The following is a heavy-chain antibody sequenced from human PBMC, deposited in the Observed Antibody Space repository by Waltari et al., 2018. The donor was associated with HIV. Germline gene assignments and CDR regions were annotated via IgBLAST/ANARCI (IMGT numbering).Heavy chain of an antibody. D-gene: IGHD2-21*02. V-gene: IGHV4-39*02. J-gene: IGHJ2*01. Sequence: HLQLQESGPLLVKPSQALYLTCSVAGASVTTSPLHLAWVRQSPGKRLELIEPVDYRGTTAYSPSLKRLLTVSIGTSQKDFSLRLMSVTAADTAIYYCARVTYCGADCYVYGYFDLWGRGTLATVS. CDR2: VDYRGTT. CDR1: GASVTTSPLH. CDR3: ARVTYCGADCYVYGYFDL.